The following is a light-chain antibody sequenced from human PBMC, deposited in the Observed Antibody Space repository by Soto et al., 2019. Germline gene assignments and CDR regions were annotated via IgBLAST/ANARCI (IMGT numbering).Light chain of an antibody. Sequence: ENVLTQSPATLSLSPGERVTLSCRASQSLSSYLAWYQQKPGQAPRLLIYDASNRATGIPARFSGSGSGTDFTLTISSLEPEDFAVYYCQQRSAWPPWTFGQGTKVEIK. CDR1: QSLSSY. V-gene: IGKV3-11*01. J-gene: IGKJ1*01. CDR2: DAS. CDR3: QQRSAWPPWT.